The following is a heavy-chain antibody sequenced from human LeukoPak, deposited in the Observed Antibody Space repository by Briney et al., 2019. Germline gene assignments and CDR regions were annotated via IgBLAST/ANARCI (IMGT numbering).Heavy chain of an antibody. Sequence: HTGRCLRLSCAASGFISREYAMASVRHAPGEWLEWVSSITASDYTTYADSVKGRFTNSRDNSKNTLYLQMNSLRGDDTALYHCARDPNGDYIRAFDNWGQGTMVTVSS. V-gene: IGHV3-23*01. CDR3: ARDPNGDYIRAFDN. D-gene: IGHD4-17*01. J-gene: IGHJ3*02. CDR2: ITASDYTT. CDR1: GFISREYA.